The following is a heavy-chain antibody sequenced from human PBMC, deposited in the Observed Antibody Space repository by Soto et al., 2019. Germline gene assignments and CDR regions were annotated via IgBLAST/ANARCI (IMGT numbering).Heavy chain of an antibody. J-gene: IGHJ5*02. Sequence: PGESLKISCKGSVYSFTSYWIAWVCQMPGKGLECMGIIYPGDSDTRYSPSFEGQVTISADKSINTAYLQWSSLKASDSAMYYCARPFDTSGWYDHWGQGTLVTVSS. CDR1: VYSFTSYW. CDR3: ARPFDTSGWYDH. CDR2: IYPGDSDT. D-gene: IGHD6-19*01. V-gene: IGHV5-51*01.